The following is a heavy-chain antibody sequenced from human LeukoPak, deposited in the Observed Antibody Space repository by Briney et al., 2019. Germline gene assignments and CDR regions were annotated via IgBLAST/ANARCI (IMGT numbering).Heavy chain of an antibody. V-gene: IGHV3-74*01. CDR1: GFTFSGNW. CDR3: ARGIAGAWGFDY. CDR2: INGDGRTT. J-gene: IGHJ4*02. D-gene: IGHD6-13*01. Sequence: PGGSLRLSCEASGFTFSGNWMHWVRQAPGEGLVWVSRINGDGRTTYYADSVKGRFTISRDNAKNTVYQQMNSLRAEDTAVYYCARGIAGAWGFDYWGLGTLVTVSS.